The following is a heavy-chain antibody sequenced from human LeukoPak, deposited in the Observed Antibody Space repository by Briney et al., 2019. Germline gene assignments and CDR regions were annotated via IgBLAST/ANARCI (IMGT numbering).Heavy chain of an antibody. V-gene: IGHV3-7*01. CDR3: AKDRRIAVSGTAPDY. J-gene: IGHJ4*02. CDR1: GFTFSSYW. D-gene: IGHD6-19*01. CDR2: IKQDGSEK. Sequence: PGGSLRLSCAASGFTFSSYWMSWVRQAPGKGLEWVANIKQDGSEKYYVDSVKGRFTISRDNAKNSLYLQMNSLRAEDTAVYYCAKDRRIAVSGTAPDYWGQGTLVTVSS.